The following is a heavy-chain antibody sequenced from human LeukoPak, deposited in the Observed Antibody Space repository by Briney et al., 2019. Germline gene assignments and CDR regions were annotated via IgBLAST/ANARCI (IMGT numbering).Heavy chain of an antibody. CDR1: GFTFSDSA. J-gene: IGHJ4*02. CDR2: IRNKGSSYAT. Sequence: GGSLRLSCAASGFTFSDSAMHWVRQASGKGLEWVGRIRNKGSSYATTYAASVRGRFTFSRDDSKNTAYLQMNSLGAEDTAVYYCTRQALSCSGGSCYNDYWGQGTLVIVSS. D-gene: IGHD2-15*01. CDR3: TRQALSCSGGSCYNDY. V-gene: IGHV3-73*01.